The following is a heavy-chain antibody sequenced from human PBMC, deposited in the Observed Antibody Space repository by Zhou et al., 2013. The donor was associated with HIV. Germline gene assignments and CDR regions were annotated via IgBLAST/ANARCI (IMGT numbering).Heavy chain of an antibody. CDR2: ISNSGST. J-gene: IGHJ3*02. V-gene: IGHV4-59*11. Sequence: QVQLQESGPGLAKPSETLSLTCTVSGDSISSQYWSWIRQPPGKGLEYIGYISNSGSTNYNPSLKSRVTISVDTSKNQFSLKVTSVTAADTAIYYCARYYSRAFDIWGQGTMITVSS. CDR1: GDSISSQY. CDR3: ARYYSRAFDI. D-gene: IGHD3-10*01.